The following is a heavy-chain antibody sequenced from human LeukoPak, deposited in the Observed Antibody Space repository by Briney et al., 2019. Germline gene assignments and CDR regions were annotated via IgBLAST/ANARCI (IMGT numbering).Heavy chain of an antibody. CDR2: IYTSGST. J-gene: IGHJ5*02. CDR3: ARDQLVPAAMYNWFDP. Sequence: SETLSLTCTVSGGSNSSYYWSWIRQPAGKGLEWIGRIYTSGSTNYNPSLKSRVTMSVDTSKNQFSLKLSSVTAADTAVYYCARDQLVPAAMYNWFDPWGQGTLVTVSS. V-gene: IGHV4-4*07. CDR1: GGSNSSYY. D-gene: IGHD2-2*01.